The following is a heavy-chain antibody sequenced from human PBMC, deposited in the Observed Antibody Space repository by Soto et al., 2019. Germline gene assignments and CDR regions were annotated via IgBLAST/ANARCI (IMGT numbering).Heavy chain of an antibody. D-gene: IGHD2-2*01. J-gene: IGHJ4*01. V-gene: IGHV3-23*01. CDR2: ISGSGGST. Sequence: GGSLRLSCAASGFTFSSYAMSWARQAPGKGLEWVSAISGSGGSTYYADSVKGRFTISRDNSKNTLYLQMNSLRAEDTAVYYCAKEVLRSDIVVVPAALSFDYWGHGTLVTVSS. CDR3: AKEVLRSDIVVVPAALSFDY. CDR1: GFTFSSYA.